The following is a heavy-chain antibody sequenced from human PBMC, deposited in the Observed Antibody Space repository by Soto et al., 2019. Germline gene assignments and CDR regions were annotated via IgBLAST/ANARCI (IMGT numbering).Heavy chain of an antibody. CDR2: INHSGST. V-gene: IGHV4-34*01. J-gene: IGHJ4*02. CDR3: ARVAKDYGDFSFDY. D-gene: IGHD4-17*01. CDR1: GGSFSGYY. Sequence: SETLSLTCAVYGGSFSGYYWSWIRQPPGKGLEWIGEINHSGSTNYNPSLKSRVTISVDTSKNQFSLKLSSVTAADTAVYYCARVAKDYGDFSFDYWGQGTLVTVSS.